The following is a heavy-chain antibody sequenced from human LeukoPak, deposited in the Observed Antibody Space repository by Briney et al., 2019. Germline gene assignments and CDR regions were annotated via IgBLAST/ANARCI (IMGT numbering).Heavy chain of an antibody. CDR2: IRYDGSNK. V-gene: IGHV3-30*02. Sequence: PGGSLRLSCAASGFTFSSYGIHWVRQAPGKGLEWVAFIRYDGSNKYQADSVKGRFTISRDNSKNTVYLQMNSLRTEDTAVYYCAKVNGDYIVDPSDYWGQGTLVTVSS. D-gene: IGHD4-17*01. CDR1: GFTFSSYG. J-gene: IGHJ4*02. CDR3: AKVNGDYIVDPSDY.